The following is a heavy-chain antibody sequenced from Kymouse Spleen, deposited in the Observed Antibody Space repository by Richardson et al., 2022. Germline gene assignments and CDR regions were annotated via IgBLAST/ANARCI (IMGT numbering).Heavy chain of an antibody. Sequence: EVQLVESGGGLVKPGGSLRLSCAASGFTFSSYSMNWVRQAPGKGLEWVSSISSSSSYIYYADSVKGRFTISRDNAKNSLYLQMNSLRAEDTAVYYCARDLDTAMVTLYYYYGMDVWGQGTTVTVSS. D-gene: IGHD5-18,IGHD5-18*01. J-gene: IGHJ6*02. V-gene: IGHV3-21*03. CDR3: ARDLDTAMVTLYYYYGMDV. CDR1: GFTFSSYS. CDR2: ISSSSSYI.